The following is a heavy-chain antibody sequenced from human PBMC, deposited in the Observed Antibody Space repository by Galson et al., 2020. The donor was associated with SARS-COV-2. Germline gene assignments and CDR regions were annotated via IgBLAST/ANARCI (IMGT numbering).Heavy chain of an antibody. D-gene: IGHD3-22*01. V-gene: IGHV1-2*02. CDR1: GYTFTGYY. Sequence: SVKVPSKASGYTFTGYYLHWVRQAPGQGLEWVGWISPNSGGTKYAQKFQGRVTMTRDTSISTAYMELSRLRSDDTAVYYCARVPINQYDDSGYYYYFDYWGQGTLVTVSS. J-gene: IGHJ4*02. CDR3: ARVPINQYDDSGYYYYFDY. CDR2: ISPNSGGT.